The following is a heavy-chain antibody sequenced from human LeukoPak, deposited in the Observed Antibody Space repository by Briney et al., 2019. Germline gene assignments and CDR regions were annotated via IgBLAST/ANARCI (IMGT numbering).Heavy chain of an antibody. CDR2: IYSSGST. J-gene: IGHJ4*02. D-gene: IGHD3-16*02. CDR3: ALSYYDYVWGSYRYRDY. V-gene: IGHV4-59*12. Sequence: SETLSLTCTVSGGSISGYYWSWIRQPPGKGLEWIGYIYSSGSTNYNPTLKSRVTMSVDTSKNQFSLKLSSVTAADTAVYYCALSYYDYVWGSYRYRDYWGQGTLVTVSS. CDR1: GGSISGYY.